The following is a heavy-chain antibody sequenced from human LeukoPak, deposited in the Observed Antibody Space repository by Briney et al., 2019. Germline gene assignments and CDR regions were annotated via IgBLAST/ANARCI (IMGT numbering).Heavy chain of an antibody. CDR1: GGSISSYY. J-gene: IGHJ5*02. CDR2: IHTSGGT. Sequence: PSETLSLTCTVSGGSISSYYWSWIRQPAGKGLEWIGRIHTSGGTDYNPSLKSRVIMSVDASKNHLSLKLTSVTAADTAVYYCARDSGTTGEVKFDPWGQGILVTVSS. CDR3: ARDSGTTGEVKFDP. D-gene: IGHD3-10*01. V-gene: IGHV4-4*07.